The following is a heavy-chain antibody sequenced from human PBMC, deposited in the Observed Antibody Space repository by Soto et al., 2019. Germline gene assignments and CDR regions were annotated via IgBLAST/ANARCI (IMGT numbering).Heavy chain of an antibody. CDR2: VSGNNGAS. J-gene: IGHJ5*01. D-gene: IGHD2-2*01. V-gene: IGHV1-18*04. CDR3: VRDQKYFRVNGNWFDS. Sequence: QVQLMQSGTEVKKPGASVTVSCKASGYTSADFGISWVRQAPGQGLEWMGWVSGNNGASNPAPKVQCRITMTLDTSTGVSYMALRSLRSDDTAIYYCVRDQKYFRVNGNWFDSWCQGTLVSVSS. CDR1: GYTSADFG.